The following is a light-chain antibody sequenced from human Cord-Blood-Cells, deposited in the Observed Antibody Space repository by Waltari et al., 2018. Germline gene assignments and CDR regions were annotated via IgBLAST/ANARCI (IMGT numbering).Light chain of an antibody. CDR2: WAF. V-gene: IGKV4-1*01. CDR1: QSVLYSSNNKNY. Sequence: DIVMTQSPDSLAVSLGERATINCKSSQSVLYSSNNKNYLAWYQQKPGQPPKLLIYWAFTRGSGVPDRFSGSGSGTDFTLTISSLQAEDVAVYYCQQYYSTPFTVGPGTKVDIK. J-gene: IGKJ3*01. CDR3: QQYYSTPFT.